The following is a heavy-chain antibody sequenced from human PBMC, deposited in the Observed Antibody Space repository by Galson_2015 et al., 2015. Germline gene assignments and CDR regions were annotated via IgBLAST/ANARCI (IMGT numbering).Heavy chain of an antibody. D-gene: IGHD5/OR15-5a*01. CDR3: VSSVYDPYTFDI. CDR2: IYSGGST. Sequence: SLRLSCAASGFSVRSNYMSWVRQAPGKGLEWVSGIYSGGSTYYADSAKGRFAIFRDNSENTVYLQMNSLRAEDTAVYYCVSSVYDPYTFDIWGQGTMVTVSS. CDR1: GFSVRSNY. J-gene: IGHJ3*02. V-gene: IGHV3-53*01.